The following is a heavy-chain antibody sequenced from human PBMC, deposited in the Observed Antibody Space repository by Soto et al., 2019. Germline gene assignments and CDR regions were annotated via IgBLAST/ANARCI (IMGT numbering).Heavy chain of an antibody. CDR2: IYYSGST. CDR3: AITTTVTTFDY. V-gene: IGHV4-59*01. Sequence: SETLSLTCTVSGGSISSYYWSWIRQPPGEGLEWIGYIYYSGSTNYNPSLKSRVTISVDTSKNQFSLKLSSVTAADTAVYYCAITTTVTTFDYWGQGTLVTVSS. J-gene: IGHJ4*02. CDR1: GGSISSYY. D-gene: IGHD4-17*01.